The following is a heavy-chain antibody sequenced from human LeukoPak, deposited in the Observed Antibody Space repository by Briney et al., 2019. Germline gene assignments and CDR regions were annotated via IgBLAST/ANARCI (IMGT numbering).Heavy chain of an antibody. D-gene: IGHD1-26*01. J-gene: IGHJ4*02. CDR3: TSQVGATSQGVDY. Sequence: PGGSLRLSCAASGFTFSGSAMHWVRQASGKGLEWVGRIRSKANSYATAYAASVKGRFTISRDDSKNTAYLQMNSLKTEDTAVYYCTSQVGATSQGVDYWGQGTLVTVSS. CDR1: GFTFSGSA. CDR2: IRSKANSYAT. V-gene: IGHV3-73*01.